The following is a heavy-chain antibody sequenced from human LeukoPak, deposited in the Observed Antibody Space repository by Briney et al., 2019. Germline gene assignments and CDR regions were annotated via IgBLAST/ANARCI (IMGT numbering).Heavy chain of an antibody. CDR1: GYNFTRYW. CDR2: IYPGDSDT. J-gene: IGHJ4*02. V-gene: IGHV5-51*01. D-gene: IGHD5-18*01. CDR3: STRYSYGVEYYFDY. Sequence: GESLKIPWNGSGYNFTRYWIGWVRQIPGKGLEWMGLIYPGDSDTRYSPPFQGEVTISADESISTAYLQWSSLKASDTAMYYFSTRYSYGVEYYFDYWGQGTLVTVSS.